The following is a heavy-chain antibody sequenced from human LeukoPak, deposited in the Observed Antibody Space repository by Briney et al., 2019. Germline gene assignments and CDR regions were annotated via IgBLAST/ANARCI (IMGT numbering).Heavy chain of an antibody. V-gene: IGHV3-53*01. CDR1: GFIVSGKY. CDR3: AREGSFNSSGYNDALDI. J-gene: IGHJ3*02. Sequence: GGSLRLSCAASGFIVSGKYMSWVRQAPGKGLEWVSVIRSGGSTSYADSVKGRFTISRDNSKNTLYLQMNSLRAEDTAVYYCAREGSFNSSGYNDALDIWGQGTMVTVSA. CDR2: IRSGGST. D-gene: IGHD3-22*01.